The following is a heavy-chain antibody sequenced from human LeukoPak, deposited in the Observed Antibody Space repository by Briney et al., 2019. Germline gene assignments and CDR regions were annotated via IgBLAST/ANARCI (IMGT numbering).Heavy chain of an antibody. CDR3: ARGALACSSRSCYGAFDI. CDR2: ISSSGSTI. J-gene: IGHJ3*02. V-gene: IGHV3-48*03. D-gene: IGHD2-2*01. Sequence: GVSLRRSCAASGFTFSIHEMNWVRQAPGKGLEWVPYISSSGSTISYADSVKGRFTISRDNAKNSLYLQMNSLRAEDTAVYYCARGALACSSRSCYGAFDIWGQGTMVTVSS. CDR1: GFTFSIHE.